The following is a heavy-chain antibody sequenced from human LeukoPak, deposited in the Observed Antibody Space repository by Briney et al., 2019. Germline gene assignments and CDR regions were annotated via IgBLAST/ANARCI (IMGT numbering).Heavy chain of an antibody. CDR1: GGSISSYC. Sequence: PSETLSLTCTVSGGSISSYCWSWIRQPPGKGLEWIGYIYYSGSTNYNPSLKSRVTISVDTSKNQFSLKLSSVTAADTAVYYCAREGIAVAGSFDYWGQGTLVTVSS. D-gene: IGHD6-19*01. CDR3: AREGIAVAGSFDY. J-gene: IGHJ4*02. CDR2: IYYSGST. V-gene: IGHV4-59*01.